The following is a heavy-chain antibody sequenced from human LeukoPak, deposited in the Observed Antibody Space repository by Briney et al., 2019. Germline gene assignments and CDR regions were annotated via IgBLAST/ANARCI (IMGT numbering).Heavy chain of an antibody. D-gene: IGHD6-19*01. Sequence: ASVKVSCKASGYTFTSFGISWVRQAPGQGLEWMGWIGTYNGNTNYAQKLQGRVTMTTDTSTSRDYMDLRSLRSDDTAVYYCARDRAGSAWYTTFDYWGQGTLVTVSS. CDR1: GYTFTSFG. J-gene: IGHJ4*02. V-gene: IGHV1-18*01. CDR3: ARDRAGSAWYTTFDY. CDR2: IGTYNGNT.